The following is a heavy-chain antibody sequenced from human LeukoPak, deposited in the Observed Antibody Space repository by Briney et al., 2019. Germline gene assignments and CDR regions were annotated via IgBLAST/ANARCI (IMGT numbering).Heavy chain of an antibody. CDR2: INTNTGNP. V-gene: IGHV7-4-1*02. Sequence: ASVKVSCKASGYTFTNYAMNWVRQAPGQGLEWMGWINTNTGNPTYAQGFTGRFVFSLDTSVSTACLQISSLKTEDTAVYYCARRSMVQHMDVWGKGTTVTVSS. D-gene: IGHD3-10*01. CDR3: ARRSMVQHMDV. J-gene: IGHJ6*03. CDR1: GYTFTNYA.